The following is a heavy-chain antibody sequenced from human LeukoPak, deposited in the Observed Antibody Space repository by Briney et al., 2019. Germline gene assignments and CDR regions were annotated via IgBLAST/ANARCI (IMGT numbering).Heavy chain of an antibody. J-gene: IGHJ4*02. V-gene: IGHV4-39*07. Sequence: SETLSLTCSVSGVSISSGSNYWGWIRQPPGKTLEWIGSIYYSGSTYYNPSLKSRVTISIDTSKNQFSLKVNSVTAADTAVYYCAREGPYRYDSSGYYDYWGQGSLVTVSS. D-gene: IGHD3-22*01. CDR2: IYYSGST. CDR1: GVSISSGSNY. CDR3: AREGPYRYDSSGYYDY.